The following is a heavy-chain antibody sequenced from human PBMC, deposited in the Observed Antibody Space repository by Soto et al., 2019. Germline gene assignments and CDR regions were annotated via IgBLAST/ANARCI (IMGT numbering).Heavy chain of an antibody. D-gene: IGHD3-22*01. CDR3: AKSPMIVVVITTSLDY. Sequence: GGSLRLSCAASGFTFSSYAMSWVRQAPGKGLEWVSAISGSGGSTYYADSVKGRFTISRDNSKNTLYLQMNSLRAEDTDVYYCAKSPMIVVVITTSLDYWGQGTLVTVSS. CDR2: ISGSGGST. V-gene: IGHV3-23*01. J-gene: IGHJ4*02. CDR1: GFTFSSYA.